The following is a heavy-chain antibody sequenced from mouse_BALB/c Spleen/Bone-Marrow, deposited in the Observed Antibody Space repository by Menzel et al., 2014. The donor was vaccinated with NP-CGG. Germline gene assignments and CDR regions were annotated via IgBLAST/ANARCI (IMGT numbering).Heavy chain of an antibody. CDR2: INPYNGGT. V-gene: IGHV1-18*01. CDR3: ARDSYDLYALDY. J-gene: IGHJ4*01. D-gene: IGHD2-12*01. CDR1: GYSFTGYS. Sequence: VQLKESGPELVKPGASMKISCKVSGYSFTGYSMNWVKQSHGKNLEWIGLINPYNGGTSYNQKFKGKATLTVDKSSSTAYMELLSLTSEDSAVYYCARDSYDLYALDYWGQGTSVTVSS.